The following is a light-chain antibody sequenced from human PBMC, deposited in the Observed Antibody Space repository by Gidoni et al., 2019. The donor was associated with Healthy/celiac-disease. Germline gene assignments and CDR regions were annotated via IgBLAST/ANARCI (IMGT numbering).Light chain of an antibody. V-gene: IGKV1-8*01. Sequence: AIRMTRSPSSFSASTGDRVTITCRASQGISSYLAWYQQKPGKAPKLLIYAASTLQSGVPSRFSGSGSGTDFTLTISCLQSEDFATYYCQQYYSYPRIFGGGTKVEIK. CDR3: QQYYSYPRI. CDR2: AAS. J-gene: IGKJ4*01. CDR1: QGISSY.